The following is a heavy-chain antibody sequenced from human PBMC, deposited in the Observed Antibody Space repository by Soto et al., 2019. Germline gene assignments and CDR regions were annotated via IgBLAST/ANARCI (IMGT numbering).Heavy chain of an antibody. CDR1: GGSISSGGYY. V-gene: IGHV4-31*03. D-gene: IGHD4-17*01. CDR3: ARVTGRLRLYYFDY. CDR2: IYSSGST. Sequence: ASETLSLTCTVSGGSISSGGYYWSWIRQHPGKGLEWIGYIYSSGSTYYNPSLKSRVTISVDTSKNQFSLKLSSVTAADTAVYYCARVTGRLRLYYFDYWGQGTLVTAPQ. J-gene: IGHJ4*02.